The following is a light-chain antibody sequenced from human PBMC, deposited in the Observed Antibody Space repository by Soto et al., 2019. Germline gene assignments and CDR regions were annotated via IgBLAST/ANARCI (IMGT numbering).Light chain of an antibody. CDR1: SSNIGAGYD. CDR2: GNS. CDR3: QSYDSSLSGVV. V-gene: IGLV1-40*01. Sequence: QSVLTQPPSVSGAPGQRVTISCTGSSSNIGAGYDVHWYLQLPGAAPKLLIYGNSNRPSGVPDRFSASKSGTSASLAITGLQAEDEADYYCQSYDSSLSGVVFGGGTKLSVL. J-gene: IGLJ2*01.